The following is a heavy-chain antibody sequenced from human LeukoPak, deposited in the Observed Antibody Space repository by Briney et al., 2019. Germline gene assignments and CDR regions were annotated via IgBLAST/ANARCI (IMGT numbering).Heavy chain of an antibody. Sequence: ASVKLSCKASGYTFTSYGISWVRQAPGQGLEWMGWISAYNGNTNYAQKLQGRVTMTTDTSTSTAYMELRSLRSDDTAVYYCASLGYCSSTSCYTNDYWGQGTLVTVSS. CDR1: GYTFTSYG. CDR3: ASLGYCSSTSCYTNDY. CDR2: ISAYNGNT. D-gene: IGHD2-2*02. V-gene: IGHV1-18*01. J-gene: IGHJ4*02.